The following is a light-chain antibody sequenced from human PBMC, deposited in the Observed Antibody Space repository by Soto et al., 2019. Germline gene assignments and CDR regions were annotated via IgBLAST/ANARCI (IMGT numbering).Light chain of an antibody. V-gene: IGKV1-39*01. CDR3: QQSYSTPPLT. Sequence: DIQMTQSPSSLSASVGDRVTITCRASQSISSYLNWYQQKPGKAPKLLIYAASSLQSGVPSRFSGSGSGTDFTHTISSLPPEDFATYYCQQSYSTPPLTFGGGTKVEIK. CDR1: QSISSY. CDR2: AAS. J-gene: IGKJ4*01.